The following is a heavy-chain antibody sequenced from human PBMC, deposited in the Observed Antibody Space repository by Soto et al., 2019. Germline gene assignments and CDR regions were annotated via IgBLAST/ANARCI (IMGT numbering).Heavy chain of an antibody. Sequence: SETLSLTCTVSGGSISSSSYYWGWIRQPPGKGLEWIGSIYHSGSTNYNPSLKSRVTISVDKSKNQFSLKLSSVTAADTAVYYCARGVLHWGQGTLVTVSS. V-gene: IGHV4-39*07. CDR2: IYHSGST. J-gene: IGHJ4*02. D-gene: IGHD3-16*01. CDR3: ARGVLH. CDR1: GGSISSSSYY.